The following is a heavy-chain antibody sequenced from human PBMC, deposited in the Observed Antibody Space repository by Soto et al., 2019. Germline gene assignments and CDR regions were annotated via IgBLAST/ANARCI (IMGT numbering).Heavy chain of an antibody. V-gene: IGHV4-59*08. CDR1: GGSISSYY. D-gene: IGHD3-9*01. CDR2: IYYSGST. Sequence: SETLSLTCTVSGGSISSYYWSWIRQPPGKGLEWIGYIYYSGSTNYNPSLKTRVTISVDTSKSQFSLKLSSVTAADSAVYSCARLEGLATISYYFDFWGPGALVTVSS. J-gene: IGHJ4*02. CDR3: ARLEGLATISYYFDF.